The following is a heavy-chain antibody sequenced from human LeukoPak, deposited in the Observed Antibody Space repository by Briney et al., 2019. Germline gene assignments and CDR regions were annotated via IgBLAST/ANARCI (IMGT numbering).Heavy chain of an antibody. CDR3: ARDGGYRAIDY. CDR1: GFTFSSYS. D-gene: IGHD5-12*01. J-gene: IGHJ4*02. V-gene: IGHV3-21*01. Sequence: GGTLRLSCAASGFTFSSYSMNWVRHAPEKGLEWVSSISSSSSYIYYADSVKGRFTISRDNAKNSLYLQMNSLRAEDTAVYYCARDGGYRAIDYWGQGTLVTVSS. CDR2: ISSSSSYI.